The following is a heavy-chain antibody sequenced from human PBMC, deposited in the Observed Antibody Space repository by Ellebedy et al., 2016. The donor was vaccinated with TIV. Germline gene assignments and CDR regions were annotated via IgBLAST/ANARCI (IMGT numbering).Heavy chain of an antibody. CDR3: VKDNVPYEPVAGMKGLGH. J-gene: IGHJ4*02. CDR1: GFTFSSYA. Sequence: PGGSLRLSCSVSGFTFSSYAMHWVRQAPGKGLEHISAINSHGSGTYYADSAKGRFTMSRDNSRDTLYLQMSSLRAEDTAVYYCVKDNVPYEPVAGMKGLGHWGQGTLVTVSS. D-gene: IGHD6-19*01. CDR2: INSHGSGT. V-gene: IGHV3-64D*06.